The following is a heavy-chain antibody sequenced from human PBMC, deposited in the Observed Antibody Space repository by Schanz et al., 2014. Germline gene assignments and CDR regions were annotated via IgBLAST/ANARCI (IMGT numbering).Heavy chain of an antibody. V-gene: IGHV3-23*04. CDR3: AKYRYSVFDFDY. CDR2: ISGSGVIT. CDR1: GFSFVDAW. J-gene: IGHJ4*02. D-gene: IGHD3-16*02. Sequence: EVQVVESGGGLVQPGGSLRLSCAASGFSFVDAWMSWVRQAPGRGLEWVSGISGSGVITYYEDSVKGRFTISRDNSKNTLYLQMNSLRAEDTAIYYCAKYRYSVFDFDYWGQGTLVTVSS.